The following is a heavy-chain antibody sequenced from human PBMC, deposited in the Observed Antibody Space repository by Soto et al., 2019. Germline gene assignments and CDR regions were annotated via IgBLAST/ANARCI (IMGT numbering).Heavy chain of an antibody. CDR2: IYYSGST. Sequence: PSETLSLTCTVSGGSISSYYWSWIRQPPGKGLEWIGYIYYSGSTNYNPSLKSRVTISVDTSKNQFSLKLSSVTAADTAVYYCARTYYDILTGYPDYFDYWGQGTLDTVSS. CDR1: GGSISSYY. V-gene: IGHV4-59*08. J-gene: IGHJ4*02. CDR3: ARTYYDILTGYPDYFDY. D-gene: IGHD3-9*01.